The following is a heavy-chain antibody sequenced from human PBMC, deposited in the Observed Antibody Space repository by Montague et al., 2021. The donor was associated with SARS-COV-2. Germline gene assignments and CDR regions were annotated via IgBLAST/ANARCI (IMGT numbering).Heavy chain of an antibody. V-gene: IGHV4-39*01. CDR2: RFFIGKT. D-gene: IGHD3-3*01. CDR1: LHSGVVELRC. Sequence: SETLSLTCAGALHSGVVELRCRSGKHPSELKSLKGIVCRFFIGKTYYNPTLKSRVTISVDTSKNQFSLKLSSVTAADTAVYYCSTLPTSITIFGVVQGYYFDDWGQGTLVTVSS. J-gene: IGHJ4*02. CDR3: STLPTSITIFGVVQGYYFDD.